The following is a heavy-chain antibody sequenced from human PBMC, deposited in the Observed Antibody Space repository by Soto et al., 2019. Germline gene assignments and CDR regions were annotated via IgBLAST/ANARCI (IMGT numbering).Heavy chain of an antibody. CDR3: ATVPWTAAAS. Sequence: PGGSLRLSCAASGFTFSDNLMNWVRQAPGKGLEWVVTIKPDGSEQDYVEFAKGRFTISRDNAKNSLYLQMNSLRAEDTAVYYCATVPWTAAASWGQGTLVTVSS. J-gene: IGHJ5*02. CDR2: IKPDGSEQ. V-gene: IGHV3-7*01. CDR1: GFTFSDNL. D-gene: IGHD6-13*01.